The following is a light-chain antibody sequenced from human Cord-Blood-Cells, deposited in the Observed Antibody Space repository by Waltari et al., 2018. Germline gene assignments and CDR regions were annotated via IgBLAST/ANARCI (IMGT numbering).Light chain of an antibody. CDR1: QSVSSY. CDR3: QQRSNWPPIT. CDR2: DAS. V-gene: IGKV3-11*01. Sequence: EIVLTQSPATLSLSPGERATLSCRASQSVSSYLACYQQKPGQAPRLLIYDASNRATGIPARFSGSGSATDFTLTISSLEPEDFAVYYCQQRSNWPPITFGQGTRLEIK. J-gene: IGKJ5*01.